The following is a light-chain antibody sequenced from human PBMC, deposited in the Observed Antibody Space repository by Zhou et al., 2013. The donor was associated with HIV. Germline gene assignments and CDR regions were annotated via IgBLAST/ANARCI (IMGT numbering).Light chain of an antibody. J-gene: IGKJ3*01. V-gene: IGKV3-20*01. CDR2: GDS. Sequence: VLTQSPVTLSLFPGERATFSCRSSENLFITSLAWYQQRPGQAPRLLIYGDSSRASGVPERFSGGGSGTDFTLTISKLEPEDFAVYFCQQYDTSPSFGPGTKVDI. CDR3: QQYDTSPS. CDR1: ENLFITS.